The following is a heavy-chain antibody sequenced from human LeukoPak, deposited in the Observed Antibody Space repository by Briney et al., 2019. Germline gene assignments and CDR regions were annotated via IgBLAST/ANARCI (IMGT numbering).Heavy chain of an antibody. V-gene: IGHV4-59*01. CDR1: GGSISSYY. J-gene: IGHJ4*02. CDR2: IYYSGST. Sequence: PSETLSLTCTVSGGSISSYYWSWIRQPPGKGLEWIGYIYYSGSTNYNPSPKSRVTISVDTSKNQFSLKLSSVTAADTAVYYCASGGYCSSTSCPFDYWGQGTLVTVSS. CDR3: ASGGYCSSTSCPFDY. D-gene: IGHD2-2*01.